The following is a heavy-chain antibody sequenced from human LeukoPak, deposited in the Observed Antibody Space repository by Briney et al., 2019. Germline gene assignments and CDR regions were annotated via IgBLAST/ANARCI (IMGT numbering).Heavy chain of an antibody. J-gene: IGHJ4*02. Sequence: PGGSLRLSCTTSGFTFSAYAIHWVRQASGKGLEWVGRIRSKTNDYATAYTASVKGSFTISRDDSRDTAFLQMNSLKIEDTAVYYCTRLDRRSGTFYPDWGRGTLVAVSS. CDR3: TRLDRRSGTFYPD. CDR2: IRSKTNDYAT. CDR1: GFTFSAYA. D-gene: IGHD1-26*01. V-gene: IGHV3-73*01.